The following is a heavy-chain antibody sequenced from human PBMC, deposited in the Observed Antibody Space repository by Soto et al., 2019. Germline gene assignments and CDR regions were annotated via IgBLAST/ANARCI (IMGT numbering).Heavy chain of an antibody. CDR1: GYTFTSYG. CDR3: AGGYYDFWSGYFYNGMDV. V-gene: IGHV1-18*01. CDR2: ISAYNGNT. J-gene: IGHJ6*02. Sequence: GASVKVSCKASGYTFTSYGISWVRQAPGQGLEWMGWISAYNGNTNYAQKLQGRVTMTTDTSTSTAYMELRSLRSDDTAVYYCAGGYYDFWSGYFYNGMDVWGQGTTVTVS. D-gene: IGHD3-3*01.